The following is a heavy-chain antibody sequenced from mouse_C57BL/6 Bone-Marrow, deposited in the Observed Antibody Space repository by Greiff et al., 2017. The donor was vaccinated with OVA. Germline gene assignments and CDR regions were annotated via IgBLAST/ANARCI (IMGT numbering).Heavy chain of an antibody. Sequence: VQLQQSGPGLVQPSQSLSITCTVSGFSLTSYGVHWVRQSPGTGLEWLGVIWSGGSTDYNAAFISRLSISKDNSKSQVFFKMNSLQADDTAIYYCARIGYYWYFDVWGTGTTVTVSS. J-gene: IGHJ1*03. D-gene: IGHD2-2*01. V-gene: IGHV2-2*01. CDR2: IWSGGST. CDR3: ARIGYYWYFDV. CDR1: GFSLTSYG.